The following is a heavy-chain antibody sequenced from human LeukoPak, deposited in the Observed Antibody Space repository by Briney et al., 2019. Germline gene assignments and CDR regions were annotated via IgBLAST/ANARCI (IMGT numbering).Heavy chain of an antibody. J-gene: IGHJ4*02. D-gene: IGHD3-16*01. CDR1: GFTFSSYS. CDR2: ISSSSSYI. CDR3: ARDRYDYVWGSYGY. V-gene: IGHV3-21*01. Sequence: GGSLRLSCAASGFTFSSYSMNWVRQAPGKGLEWVSSISSSSSYIYYADSVKGRFTISRDNAKNSLYLQMNSLRAEDTAVCYCARDRYDYVWGSYGYWGQGTLVTVSS.